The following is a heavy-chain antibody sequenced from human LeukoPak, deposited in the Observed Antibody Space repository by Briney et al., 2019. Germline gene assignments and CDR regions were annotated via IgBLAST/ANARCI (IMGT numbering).Heavy chain of an antibody. V-gene: IGHV3-30*04. CDR3: AREAQQQLNYYYYGMDV. Sequence: PGGSLRLSCAASGFTFSSYAMHWVRQAPGKGLGWVAVISYDGSNKYYADSVKGRFTISRDNSKNTLYLQMNSLRAEDTAVYYCAREAQQQLNYYYYGMDVWGQGTTVTVSS. D-gene: IGHD6-13*01. J-gene: IGHJ6*02. CDR2: ISYDGSNK. CDR1: GFTFSSYA.